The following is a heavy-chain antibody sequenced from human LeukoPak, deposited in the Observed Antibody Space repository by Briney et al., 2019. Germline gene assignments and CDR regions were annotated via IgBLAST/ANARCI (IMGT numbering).Heavy chain of an antibody. CDR3: SVSSGGSCCLDY. V-gene: IGHV3-66*01. D-gene: IGHD2-15*01. CDR2: IYSGGST. CDR1: GFTVSSNY. J-gene: IGHJ4*02. Sequence: GGSLRLSCAASGFTVSSNYMSWVRQAPGKGLEWVSVIYSGGSTYYADSVKGRFTISRDNSKNTLYLQMNSLRAEDTAVYYCSVSSGGSCCLDYWGQGTLVTVSS.